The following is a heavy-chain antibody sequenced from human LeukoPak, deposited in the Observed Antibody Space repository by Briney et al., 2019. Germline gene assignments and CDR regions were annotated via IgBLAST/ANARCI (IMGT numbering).Heavy chain of an antibody. CDR2: IIPIFGTA. V-gene: IGHV1-69*05. CDR3: AREISDTRGRGI. J-gene: IGHJ4*02. Sequence: ASVKVSCKASGGTFSSYAISWVRQAPGQGLEWMGGIIPIFGTANYAQKFQGRVTITTDESTSTAYMELSSLRSEDTAVYYCAREISDTRGRGIWGQGTLVTVSS. D-gene: IGHD3-10*01. CDR1: GGTFSSYA.